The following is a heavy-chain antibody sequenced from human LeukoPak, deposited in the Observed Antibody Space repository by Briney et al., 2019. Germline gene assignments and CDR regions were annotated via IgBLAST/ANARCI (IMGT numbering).Heavy chain of an antibody. Sequence: SETLSLTCTVSGYSITSGYYWGWIRQPPGKGLEWIGSIYHSGSTYYNPSLKSRVTISVDTSKNQFSLKLSSVTAADTAVYYCAREGVEYSSSWYPFDPWGQGTLVTVSS. J-gene: IGHJ5*02. CDR2: IYHSGST. CDR3: AREGVEYSSSWYPFDP. D-gene: IGHD6-13*01. CDR1: GYSITSGYY. V-gene: IGHV4-38-2*02.